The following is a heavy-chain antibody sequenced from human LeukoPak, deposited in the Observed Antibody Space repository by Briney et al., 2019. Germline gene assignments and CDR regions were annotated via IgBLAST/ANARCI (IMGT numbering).Heavy chain of an antibody. CDR2: INPSGGST. D-gene: IGHD3-22*01. Sequence: GASVKVSCKASGYTFTSYYMHWVRQAPGQGLEWMGIINPSGGSTSYAQKFQGRVTMTRDTSTSTVYMELSSLRSEDTAVYYCAREGWPVPYYYDSSGYQLHAFDIWGQGTMVTVSS. CDR1: GYTFTSYY. CDR3: AREGWPVPYYYDSSGYQLHAFDI. J-gene: IGHJ3*02. V-gene: IGHV1-46*01.